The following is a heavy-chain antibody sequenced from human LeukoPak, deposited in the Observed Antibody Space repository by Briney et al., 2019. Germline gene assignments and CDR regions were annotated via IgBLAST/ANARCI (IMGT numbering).Heavy chain of an antibody. Sequence: PSETLSLTCSVSGGSISSSGYHWSWIRQPPGKGLERIATIYYSGSSYYNSSLKSRVTISVDTSKNQFSLKLSSVTAADTAVYYCARLTRWVAAVGMGWFDPWGQGTLVSVSS. J-gene: IGHJ5*02. V-gene: IGHV4-39*01. CDR3: ARLTRWVAAVGMGWFDP. CDR1: GGSISSSGYH. D-gene: IGHD6-13*01. CDR2: IYYSGSS.